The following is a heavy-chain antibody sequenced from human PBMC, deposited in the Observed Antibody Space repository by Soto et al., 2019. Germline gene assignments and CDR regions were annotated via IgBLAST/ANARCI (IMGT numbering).Heavy chain of an antibody. V-gene: IGHV3-74*01. Sequence: EVQLVESGGGLVQPGGSLRLSCAVSGFTFSSYYMQWVQQGPGKGLVYVARIDFDGRSTVHADSVKGRFTISRDNAKNTLYLQMNSLGVEDTGVYYCARGGSTSWLRALDLWGQGTLVTVSS. CDR3: ARGGSTSWLRALDL. CDR1: GFTFSSYY. J-gene: IGHJ5*02. D-gene: IGHD6-13*01. CDR2: IDFDGRST.